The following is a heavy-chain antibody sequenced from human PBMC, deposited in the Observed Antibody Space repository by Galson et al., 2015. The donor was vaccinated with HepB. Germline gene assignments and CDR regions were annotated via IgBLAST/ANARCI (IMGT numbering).Heavy chain of an antibody. J-gene: IGHJ3*02. CDR1: GFTFSDYA. CDR3: ARAGWELPAFDI. D-gene: IGHD1-26*01. Sequence: LRLSCAASGFTFSDYAMHWVRQAPGKGLEWVAIISYDGRKQFYADSVKGRFTISRDNSVNTLYLQTNSLRPDDAAMYYCARAGWELPAFDIWGQGTMVTVSA. CDR2: ISYDGRKQ. V-gene: IGHV3-30*04.